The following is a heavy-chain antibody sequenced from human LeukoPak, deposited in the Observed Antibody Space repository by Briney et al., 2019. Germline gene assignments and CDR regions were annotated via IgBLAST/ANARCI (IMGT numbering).Heavy chain of an antibody. CDR1: GASVSSSTYF. J-gene: IGHJ6*03. Sequence: PSETLSLTCAVSGASVSSSTYFWGWIRQPPGKGLEWIGYIYYSGSTYYNPSLKSRVTISVDTSKNQFSLKLSSVTAADTAVYYCARDSSHRDYYYMDVWGKGTTVTVSS. D-gene: IGHD2-2*01. CDR2: IYYSGST. CDR3: ARDSSHRDYYYMDV. V-gene: IGHV4-31*11.